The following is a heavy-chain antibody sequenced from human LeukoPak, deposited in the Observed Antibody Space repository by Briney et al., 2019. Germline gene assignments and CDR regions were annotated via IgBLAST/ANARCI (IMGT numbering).Heavy chain of an antibody. D-gene: IGHD3-22*01. Sequence: GGSLRLSCAASGFTFSSYGMHWVRQAPGKGLEWVAVIWYGGSNKYYADSVKGRFTISRDNSKNTLYLQMNSLRAEDTALYYCVSADYDSDYWGQGTLVTVSS. CDR2: IWYGGSNK. CDR3: VSADYDSDY. J-gene: IGHJ4*02. V-gene: IGHV3-33*08. CDR1: GFTFSSYG.